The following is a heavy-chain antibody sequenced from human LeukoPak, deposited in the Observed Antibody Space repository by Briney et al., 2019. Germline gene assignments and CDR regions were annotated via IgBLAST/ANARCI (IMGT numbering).Heavy chain of an antibody. CDR1: GFTFSNAW. Sequence: GGSLRLSCVASGFTFSNAWLRWVRQAPGKGLEWVGRIKSRSDNGTTDYAAPVKGRFTISRDDSKNTLYLQLNSLKTEDTAVYYCTTDYYYYGMDVWGQGTTVTDSS. V-gene: IGHV3-15*01. CDR2: IKSRSDNGTT. CDR3: TTDYYYYGMDV. J-gene: IGHJ6*02.